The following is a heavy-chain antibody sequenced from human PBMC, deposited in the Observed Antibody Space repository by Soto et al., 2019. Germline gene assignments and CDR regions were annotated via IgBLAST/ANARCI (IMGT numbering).Heavy chain of an antibody. CDR3: ARAAF. V-gene: IGHV3-7*04. CDR2: IGPDGREK. CDR1: GFNFDTVW. J-gene: IGHJ4*02. Sequence: GGSLRLSCAASGFNFDTVWLSWVRQAPGKGLEWVANIGPDGREKYYVDSVKGRFTISRDNAENSLFLQMNSLRAEDTAVYYCARAAFWGPGTLVTVSS.